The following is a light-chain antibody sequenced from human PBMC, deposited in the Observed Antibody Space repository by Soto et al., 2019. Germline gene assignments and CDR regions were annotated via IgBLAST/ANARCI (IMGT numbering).Light chain of an antibody. CDR1: SSDVGHYNY. CDR2: DVS. V-gene: IGLV2-14*01. J-gene: IGLJ2*01. Sequence: QSVLTQPASMSGSPGQSITISCTGTSSDVGHYNYVSWYQHHPGKAPKLMIYDVSNRPSGVSDRFSGSKSGNTASLTISGLQAEDEAEYYCSSYTRTSTVIFGGGTKLTVL. CDR3: SSYTRTSTVI.